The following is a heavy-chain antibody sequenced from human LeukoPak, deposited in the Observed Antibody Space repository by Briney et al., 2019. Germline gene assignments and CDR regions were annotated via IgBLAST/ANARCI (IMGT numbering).Heavy chain of an antibody. D-gene: IGHD3-10*01. J-gene: IGHJ4*02. V-gene: IGHV1-8*03. Sequence: GASVKVSCKASGYTFTNYDFNWVRQATGQGLEWMGWMNPTSGNTVYAQKFQDRVSFTRNTSISTAYMELSSLRSEDTAVYYCARGGRYYYGSGTPDYWGQGTLVTVSS. CDR3: ARGGRYYYGSGTPDY. CDR1: GYTFTNYD. CDR2: MNPTSGNT.